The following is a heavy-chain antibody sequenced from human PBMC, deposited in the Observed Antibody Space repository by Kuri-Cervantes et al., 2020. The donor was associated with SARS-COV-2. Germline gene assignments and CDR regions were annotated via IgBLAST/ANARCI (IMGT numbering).Heavy chain of an antibody. CDR1: GFTFSSYG. CDR3: ARGSKTTVVTPVS. V-gene: IGHV3-30*03. Sequence: GESLKISCAASGFTFSSYGMHWVRQAPGKGLEWVAVISYDGSNKYYADSVKGRFTISRDNSKNTLYLQMNSLRAEDTAVYYCARGSKTTVVTPVSWGQGTLVTVSS. J-gene: IGHJ4*02. CDR2: ISYDGSNK. D-gene: IGHD4-23*01.